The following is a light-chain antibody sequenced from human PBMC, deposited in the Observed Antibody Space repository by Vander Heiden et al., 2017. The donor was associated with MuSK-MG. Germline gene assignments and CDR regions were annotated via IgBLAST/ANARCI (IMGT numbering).Light chain of an antibody. CDR2: EVS. CDR1: SRDVGRNNF. J-gene: IGLJ2*01. Sequence: QSALTQPPPASGSPGQSVTISCTGTSRDVGRNNFVAWYQQPPGKAHKLIIYEVSRRPSGVPGRFSGTKSGTTASLTVSGRQDDEEDDYYCSSSGGNNDVKFGGGTKLTVL. CDR3: SSSGGNNDVK. V-gene: IGLV2-8*01.